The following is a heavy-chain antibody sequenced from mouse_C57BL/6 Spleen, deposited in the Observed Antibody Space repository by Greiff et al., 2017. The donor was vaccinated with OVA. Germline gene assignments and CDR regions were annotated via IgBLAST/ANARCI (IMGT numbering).Heavy chain of an antibody. Sequence: VQLQQSGAELVRPGASVKLSCKASGYTFTDYYINWVKQRPGQGLEWIARIYPGSGNTYYNEKFKGKATLTAEKSSSTAYMQLSSLTSEDSAVYCCAYYSNYGFAYWGQGTLVTVSA. CDR3: AYYSNYGFAY. D-gene: IGHD2-5*01. CDR1: GYTFTDYY. CDR2: IYPGSGNT. J-gene: IGHJ3*01. V-gene: IGHV1-76*01.